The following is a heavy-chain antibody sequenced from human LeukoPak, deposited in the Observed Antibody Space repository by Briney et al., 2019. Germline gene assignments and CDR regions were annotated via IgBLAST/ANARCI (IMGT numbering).Heavy chain of an antibody. D-gene: IGHD2-8*01. CDR2: IFSHGET. J-gene: IGHJ4*02. CDR3: ARDPPAVSINTYA. V-gene: IGHV3-66*01. CDR1: GFTVGNNY. Sequence: GGSLRLSCAASGFTVGNNYMNWVRQAPGKGLEWVSLIFSHGETSYADSVKGRFTISRDNSKNTPYLQMNGLRVEDTAVYYCARDPPAVSINTYAWGQGTLVTVSS.